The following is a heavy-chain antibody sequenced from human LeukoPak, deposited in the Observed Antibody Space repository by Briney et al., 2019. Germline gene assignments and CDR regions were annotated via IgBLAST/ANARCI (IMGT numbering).Heavy chain of an antibody. V-gene: IGHV3-7*01. J-gene: IGHJ4*02. CDR1: GFTFSRYW. CDR2: IKEDGSEK. CDR3: ARGVIAVASTSGFDY. D-gene: IGHD6-13*01. Sequence: PEGSLRLSCAASGFTFSRYWMSWVRQAPGKGLEWVANIKEDGSEKYYVDSVEGRFTISRDNAKNSLYLQMNSLRDEDTAVYYCARGVIAVASTSGFDYWGQGTLVTVSS.